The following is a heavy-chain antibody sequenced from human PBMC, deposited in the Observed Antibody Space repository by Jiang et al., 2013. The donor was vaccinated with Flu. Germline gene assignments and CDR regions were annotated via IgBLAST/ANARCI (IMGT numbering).Heavy chain of an antibody. V-gene: IGHV3-30*01. CDR1: GFTFSSYA. CDR2: ISYDGSNK. Sequence: VQLLESGGGVVQPGRSLRLSCAASGFTFSSYAMHWVRQAPGKGLEWVAVISYDGSNKYYADSVKGRFTISRDNSKNTLYLQMNSLRAEDTAVYYCASGGQGDYSSGYYYAPMDYFDYVGPGNPGHRLL. D-gene: IGHD3-22*01. CDR3: ASGGQGDYSSGYYYAPMDYFDY. J-gene: IGHJ4*02.